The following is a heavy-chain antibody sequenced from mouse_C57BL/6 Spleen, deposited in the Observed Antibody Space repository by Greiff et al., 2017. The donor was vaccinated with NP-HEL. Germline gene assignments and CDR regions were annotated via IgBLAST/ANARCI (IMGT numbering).Heavy chain of an antibody. CDR1: GYSFTDYN. CDR2: INPNYGTT. Sequence: SGPELVKPGASVKISCKASGYSFTDYNMNWVKQSNGKSLEWIGVINPNYGTTSYNQKFKGKATLTVDQSSSTAYMQLNSLTSEDSAVYYCARRETTVVARDWYFDVWGTGTTVTVSS. CDR3: ARRETTVVARDWYFDV. J-gene: IGHJ1*03. D-gene: IGHD1-1*01. V-gene: IGHV1-39*01.